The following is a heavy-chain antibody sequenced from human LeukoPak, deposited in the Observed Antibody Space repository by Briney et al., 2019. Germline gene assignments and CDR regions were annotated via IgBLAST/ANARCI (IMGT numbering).Heavy chain of an antibody. J-gene: IGHJ4*02. CDR2: NGAYNGNT. CDR3: VGGGTSSGYDY. D-gene: IGHD5-18*01. Sequence: ASVKVSCKASGYTFTTYVISWVRQAPGQGLEWMGWNGAYNGNTDYAQKFQGRVTVTTNTSTSTAYMELRRLRSDVTAGYYCVGGGTSSGYDYWGQGSLVTVSS. CDR1: GYTFTTYV. V-gene: IGHV1-18*01.